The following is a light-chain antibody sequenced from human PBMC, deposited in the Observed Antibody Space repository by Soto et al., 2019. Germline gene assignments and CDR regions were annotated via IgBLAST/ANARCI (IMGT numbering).Light chain of an antibody. J-gene: IGLJ2*01. CDR2: DVS. V-gene: IGLV2-14*03. Sequence: QSALTQPASVSGSPGQSITISCTGTSSDVGGYNYVSWYQQHPGKAPKLLIYDVSNRPSGVSDRLSGSKSGNTASLTISGLQAEDEADYYCSSYSGSTTLVFGGGTKLTVL. CDR3: SSYSGSTTLV. CDR1: SSDVGGYNY.